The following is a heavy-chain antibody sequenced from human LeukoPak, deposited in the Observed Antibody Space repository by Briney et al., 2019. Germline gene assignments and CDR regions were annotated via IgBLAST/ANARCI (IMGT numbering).Heavy chain of an antibody. D-gene: IGHD3-22*01. CDR2: IYYSGST. CDR1: GGSISSYY. V-gene: IGHV4-59*01. J-gene: IGHJ6*03. CDR3: ARSSEGRYYYDSSGYSYYYYMDV. Sequence: PSETLSLTCTVSGGSISSYYWSWIRQPPGKGLEWIGYIYYSGSTHYNPSLKSRVTISVDTSKKQFSLKLSSVTAADTAVYYCARSSEGRYYYDSSGYSYYYYMDVWGKGTTVTISS.